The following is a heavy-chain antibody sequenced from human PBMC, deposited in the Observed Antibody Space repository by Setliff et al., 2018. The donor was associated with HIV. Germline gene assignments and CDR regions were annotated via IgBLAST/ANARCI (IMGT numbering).Heavy chain of an antibody. Sequence: SETLSLTCTVSGGSISSYYWSWIRQPPGKGLEWIGYIYYTGSTNYNPSLKSRGTISVDTSKNQFSLKLSSVTAADTAVYYCARSLYYHGSGRSYFDYWGQGTLVTVSS. CDR2: IYYTGST. CDR3: ARSLYYHGSGRSYFDY. J-gene: IGHJ4*02. V-gene: IGHV4-59*01. D-gene: IGHD3-10*01. CDR1: GGSISSYY.